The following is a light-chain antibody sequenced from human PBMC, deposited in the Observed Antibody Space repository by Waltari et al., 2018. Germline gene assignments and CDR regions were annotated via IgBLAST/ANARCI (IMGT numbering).Light chain of an antibody. CDR1: QSVSSSY. V-gene: IGKV3-20*01. CDR3: QQYGSSPRLT. CDR2: GAS. J-gene: IGKJ4*01. Sequence: EIVLTQSPGTLSLSPGERATLSCRASQSVSSSYLAWYQQKPGQAPRLLIYGASSRATGIPDRFSGSGSGTDFTRTISRLEPEDFAVSYCQQYGSSPRLTFGGGTKVEIK.